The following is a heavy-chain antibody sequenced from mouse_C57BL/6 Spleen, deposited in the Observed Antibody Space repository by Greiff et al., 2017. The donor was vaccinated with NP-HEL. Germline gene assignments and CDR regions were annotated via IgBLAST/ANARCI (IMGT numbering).Heavy chain of an antibody. D-gene: IGHD1-1*01. V-gene: IGHV1-61*01. Sequence: QVQLKQPGAELVRPGSSVKLSCKASGYTFTSYWMDWVKQRPGQGLEWIGNIYPSDSETHYNQKFKDKATLTVDKSSSTAYMQLSSLTSEDSAVYYCASGRPLYYGGFADWGQGTLVTVSA. CDR1: GYTFTSYW. CDR2: IYPSDSET. CDR3: ASGRPLYYGGFAD. J-gene: IGHJ3*01.